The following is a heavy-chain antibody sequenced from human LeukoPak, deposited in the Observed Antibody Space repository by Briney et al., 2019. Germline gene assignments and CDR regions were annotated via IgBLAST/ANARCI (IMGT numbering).Heavy chain of an antibody. V-gene: IGHV3-48*01. CDR1: GFTFSSYS. D-gene: IGHD3-22*01. Sequence: GGSLRLSCAASGFTFSSYSMNWVRQAPGKGLEWVSYISSSSSTIYYADSVKGRFTISRDNAKNSLYLQMNSLRAEDTALYYCARDARYYYDSSGAFDIWGQGTMVTVSS. CDR3: ARDARYYYDSSGAFDI. CDR2: ISSSSSTI. J-gene: IGHJ3*02.